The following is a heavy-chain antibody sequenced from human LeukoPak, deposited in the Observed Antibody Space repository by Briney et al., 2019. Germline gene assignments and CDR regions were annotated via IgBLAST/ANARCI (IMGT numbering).Heavy chain of an antibody. Sequence: GGSLRLSCAASGFTFSSYEMNWVRQAPGKGLEWVSYISGSGSAIYYADSVKGRFTISRDNAKNSLYLQMNSLRAEDTAVYYCARDGYHYYGSGTYFGYYMDVWGKGTTVTISS. D-gene: IGHD3-10*01. V-gene: IGHV3-48*03. CDR3: ARDGYHYYGSGTYFGYYMDV. CDR1: GFTFSSYE. J-gene: IGHJ6*03. CDR2: ISGSGSAI.